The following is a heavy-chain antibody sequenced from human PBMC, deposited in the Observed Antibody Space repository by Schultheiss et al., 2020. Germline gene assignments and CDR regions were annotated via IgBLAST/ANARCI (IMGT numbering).Heavy chain of an antibody. V-gene: IGHV3-23*01. CDR3: AREVAYCTSASCSYFGMDV. CDR2: ISGSGGST. D-gene: IGHD2-2*01. CDR1: GFTFSSYA. J-gene: IGHJ6*02. Sequence: GGSLRLSCAASGFTFSSYAMSWVRQAPGKGLEWVSAISGSGGSTYYADSVKGRFTISRDNSKNTLYLQMNSLRAEDTAIYYCAREVAYCTSASCSYFGMDVWGQGTTVTVSS.